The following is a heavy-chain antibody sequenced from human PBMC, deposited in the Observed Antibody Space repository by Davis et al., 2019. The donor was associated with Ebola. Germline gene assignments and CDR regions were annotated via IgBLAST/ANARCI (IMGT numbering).Heavy chain of an antibody. D-gene: IGHD3-10*01. J-gene: IGHJ4*02. CDR2: MNPYSGNT. Sequence: ASVKVSCKASGYTFTTFGISWVRQAPGQGLEWMGGMNPYSGNTNYAQKLQGRVTVTTDTSTSTAYMELRSLRSEDTAVYYCARVTVRGVTADYWGQGTLVTVSS. CDR3: ARVTVRGVTADY. V-gene: IGHV1-18*01. CDR1: GYTFTTFG.